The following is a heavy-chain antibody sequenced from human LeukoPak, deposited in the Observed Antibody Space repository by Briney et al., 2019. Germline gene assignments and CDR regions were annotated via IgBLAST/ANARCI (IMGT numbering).Heavy chain of an antibody. CDR3: ARVAGTLAVAGRVYFDY. J-gene: IGHJ4*02. V-gene: IGHV4-59*01. CDR1: GGSISGYY. D-gene: IGHD6-19*01. CDR2: IYYSGST. Sequence: SETLSLTCTVSGGSISGYYWSWIRQPPGKGLEWIGYIYYSGSTNYNPSLKSRLTISVDTSKNQFSLKLSSVTAADTAVYYCARVAGTLAVAGRVYFDYWGQGALVTVSS.